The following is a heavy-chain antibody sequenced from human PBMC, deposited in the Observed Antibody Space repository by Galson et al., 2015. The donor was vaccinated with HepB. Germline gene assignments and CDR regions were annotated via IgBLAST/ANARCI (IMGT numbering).Heavy chain of an antibody. CDR2: IYPGDSDT. V-gene: IGHV5-51*01. CDR1: GNVFGTSW. D-gene: IGHD2/OR15-2a*01. Sequence: QSGAEVKEPGESLKISCKGLGNVFGTSWIGWVRQMPGKGLEWIGVIYPGDSDTKYSPSFQGQVTISVDKSVNTVYLQWRGLKASDTAIYYFARHLSPRYWYFEHWGRGTQVTLSS. CDR3: ARHLSPRYWYFEH. J-gene: IGHJ2*01.